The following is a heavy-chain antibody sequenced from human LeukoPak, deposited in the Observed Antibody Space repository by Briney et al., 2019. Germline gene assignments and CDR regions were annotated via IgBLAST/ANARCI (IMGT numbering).Heavy chain of an antibody. J-gene: IGHJ6*02. D-gene: IGHD3-10*01. CDR1: GYTFTGYY. CDR3: ARGYGSGSYYSRYGMDV. V-gene: IGHV1-2*02. CDR2: INPNSGGT. Sequence: ASVKVSCKASGYTFTGYYMHWVRQAPGQGLEWMGWINPNSGGTNYAQKFQGRVTVTRDTSISTAYMELSRLRSDDTAVYYCARGYGSGSYYSRYGMDVWGQGTTVTASS.